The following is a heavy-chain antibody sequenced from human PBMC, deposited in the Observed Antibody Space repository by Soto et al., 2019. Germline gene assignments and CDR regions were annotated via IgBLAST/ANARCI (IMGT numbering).Heavy chain of an antibody. CDR3: ALISSVDPYGYVNGGLDV. D-gene: IGHD5-12*01. V-gene: IGHV4-59*01. Sequence: QVQLQQSGPGLVKPSETLSLTCSVSGGSIRSYYWSWIRQSPEKGLEWIGYFYHSGNSNYNPSLKPRVTISVDTSKNQLSLSLKSVTAADTAVYFCALISSVDPYGYVNGGLDVWGQGTTVTVSS. CDR1: GGSIRSYY. J-gene: IGHJ6*02. CDR2: FYHSGNS.